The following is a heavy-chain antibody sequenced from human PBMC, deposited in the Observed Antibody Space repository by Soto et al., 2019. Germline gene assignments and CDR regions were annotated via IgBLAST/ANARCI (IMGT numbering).Heavy chain of an antibody. D-gene: IGHD3-22*01. CDR3: ARAGDSSGYYWYYFDY. Sequence: GASVKVSCKASGGTFSSYAISWVRLAPGQGLEWMGGIIPIFGTANYAQKFQGRVTITAVKSTSTAYMELSSLRSEDTAVYYCARAGDSSGYYWYYFDYWGQGTLVTVSS. J-gene: IGHJ4*02. V-gene: IGHV1-69*06. CDR2: IIPIFGTA. CDR1: GGTFSSYA.